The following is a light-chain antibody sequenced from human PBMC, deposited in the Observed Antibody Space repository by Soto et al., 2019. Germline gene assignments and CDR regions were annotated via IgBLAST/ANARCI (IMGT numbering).Light chain of an antibody. V-gene: IGLV3-21*02. Sequence: SYVMTQPPSVSVAPGQTARITCGVNNIGSKSLHWYQKKSGQAPVLVVYDDSDRPSGIPERFSGSKSGNMAALTISRVEAGDEADYYCQVWDSSTDHVVFGGGTKLTVL. CDR1: NIGSKS. J-gene: IGLJ3*02. CDR2: DDS. CDR3: QVWDSSTDHVV.